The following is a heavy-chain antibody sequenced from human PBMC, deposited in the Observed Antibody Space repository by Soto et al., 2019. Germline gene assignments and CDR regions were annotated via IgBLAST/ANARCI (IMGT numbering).Heavy chain of an antibody. J-gene: IGHJ4*02. CDR2: INPSGGST. V-gene: IGHV1-46*01. CDR3: ARGMAVRGVIINPSFDY. CDR1: GYTFTSYY. D-gene: IGHD3-10*01. Sequence: ASVKVSCKASGYTFTSYYMHWVRQAPGQGLEWMGIINPSGGSTSYAQKFQGRVTMTRDTSTSRVYMELSSLRSEDTAVYYCARGMAVRGVIINPSFDYWGQGTLVTVSS.